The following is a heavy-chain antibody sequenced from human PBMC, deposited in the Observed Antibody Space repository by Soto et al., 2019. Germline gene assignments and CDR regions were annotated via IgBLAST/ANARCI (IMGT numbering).Heavy chain of an antibody. Sequence: EVQLLESGGNLVQPGGSLTLSCAASGFIFSNYAMSWVRQAPGKGLEWVSSISAVTSAINYADPVRGRCTMSRDNSENKVYLQMNSLTVEDTAMYYCARYVVGRGKDAPGYWGQGTLVTVSS. CDR3: ARYVVGRGKDAPGY. CDR2: ISAVTSAI. J-gene: IGHJ4*02. D-gene: IGHD3-10*01. V-gene: IGHV3-23*01. CDR1: GFIFSNYA.